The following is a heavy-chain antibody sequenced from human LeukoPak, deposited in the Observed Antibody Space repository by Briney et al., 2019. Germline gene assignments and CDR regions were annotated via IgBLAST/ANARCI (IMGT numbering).Heavy chain of an antibody. Sequence: GASVKVSCKVSGYTLTELSMHWVRQAPGKGLEWMGGFDPEDGETIYAQKFQGRVTMTEDTSTDTAYMELSSLRSEDTAVYYCATHAPFEYSSSSAFSYYMDVWGKGTTVTVSS. CDR1: GYTLTELS. CDR2: FDPEDGET. J-gene: IGHJ6*03. CDR3: ATHAPFEYSSSSAFSYYMDV. D-gene: IGHD6-6*01. V-gene: IGHV1-24*01.